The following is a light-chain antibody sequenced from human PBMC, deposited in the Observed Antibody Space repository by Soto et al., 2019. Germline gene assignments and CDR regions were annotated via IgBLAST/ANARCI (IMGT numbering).Light chain of an antibody. V-gene: IGKV3-20*01. Sequence: EIVLTQSPGSLSLSPMGIATLSFMASQSVSNDFLAWYQQKPGQAPRLLIYGASTRATDGPDRFSGSGSGADFTLTISRLEPEDFAVYYCQQYGSSHPRTFGQGTKVDIK. CDR3: QQYGSSHPRT. CDR1: QSVSNDF. J-gene: IGKJ1*01. CDR2: GAS.